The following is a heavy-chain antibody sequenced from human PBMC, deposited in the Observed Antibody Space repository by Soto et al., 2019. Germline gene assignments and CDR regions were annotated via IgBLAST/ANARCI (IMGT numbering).Heavy chain of an antibody. CDR3: AGWGGHDYNY. V-gene: IGHV3-7*03. CDR1: GFTFTDFY. CDR2: IRPDGSET. J-gene: IGHJ4*02. D-gene: IGHD4-4*01. Sequence: EVQLVQSGGGLVQPGGSLRLSCVGSGFTFTDFYMNWVRQAPGKGLEWVANIRPDGSETNYVESVKGRFITSRDNAKNLLFLQMNSLRADDTAVYYCAGWGGHDYNYWGQGILVTVSS.